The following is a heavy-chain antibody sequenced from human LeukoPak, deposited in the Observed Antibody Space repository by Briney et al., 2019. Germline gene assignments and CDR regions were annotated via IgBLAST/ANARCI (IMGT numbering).Heavy chain of an antibody. V-gene: IGHV3-23*01. CDR1: GFTFSSFT. CDR2: ISGSGDAT. Sequence: PGGSLRLSCAASGFTFSSFTMTWVRQTPGKGLEWVSGISGSGDATFYADSVKGRFTIPRDNSKDTLYLQMSSLRAEDTAIYYCAKDRGYWGQGTLVTVTS. J-gene: IGHJ4*02. CDR3: AKDRGY.